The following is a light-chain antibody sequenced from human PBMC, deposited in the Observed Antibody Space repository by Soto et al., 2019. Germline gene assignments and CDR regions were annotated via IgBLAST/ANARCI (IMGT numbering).Light chain of an antibody. Sequence: QSALTQPASVSGSPGQSITISCTGTSSDVGGYDYVSWYQQHPGTAPKLMIYDVTNRPSGVSNRFSGSKYGNTASLTISGLPAEDADDYYCISYASINTYVFGTGTQVTVL. V-gene: IGLV2-14*01. J-gene: IGLJ1*01. CDR1: SSDVGGYDY. CDR2: DVT. CDR3: ISYASINTYV.